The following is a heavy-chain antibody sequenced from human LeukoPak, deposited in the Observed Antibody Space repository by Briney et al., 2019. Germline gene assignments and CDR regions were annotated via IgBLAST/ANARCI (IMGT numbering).Heavy chain of an antibody. CDR1: GGSISSSRYY. Sequence: SETLSLTCTVSGGSISSSRYYWGWIRQPPGKGLEWIGSIYYSGSTYYNPSLKSRVTISVDTPKNQFSLKLSSVTAADTAVYYCASKMGAYDYWGQGTLVTVSS. V-gene: IGHV4-39*01. J-gene: IGHJ4*02. CDR2: IYYSGST. D-gene: IGHD1-26*01. CDR3: ASKMGAYDY.